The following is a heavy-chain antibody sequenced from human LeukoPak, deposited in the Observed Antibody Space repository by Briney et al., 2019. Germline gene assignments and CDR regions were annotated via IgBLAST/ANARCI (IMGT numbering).Heavy chain of an antibody. CDR1: GYPFDNFG. V-gene: IGHV1-18*01. CDR2: ISAYNGNT. Sequence: AAVKVSCKASGYPFDNFGLIWVRQAPGQGLEWMGWISAYNGNTHYAQKFRGRLTMTTDTSTTTAYLELRSLKSDDTAVYYCARALRYYSDSSGYAFDYWGQGTLVTVSS. J-gene: IGHJ4*02. D-gene: IGHD3-22*01. CDR3: ARALRYYSDSSGYAFDY.